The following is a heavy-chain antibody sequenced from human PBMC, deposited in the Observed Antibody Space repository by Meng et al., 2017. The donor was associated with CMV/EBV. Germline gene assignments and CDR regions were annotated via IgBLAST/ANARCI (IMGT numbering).Heavy chain of an antibody. D-gene: IGHD3-3*01. CDR3: ASDFWSGYSGYYYYGMDV. Sequence: GESLKISCAASGFTFSSYWMSWVRQAPGKGLEWVANIKQDGSEKYYVDSVKGRFTICRDNAKNSLYLQMNSLRAEDTAVYYCASDFWSGYSGYYYYGMDVWGQGTTVTVSS. V-gene: IGHV3-7*01. J-gene: IGHJ6*02. CDR2: IKQDGSEK. CDR1: GFTFSSYW.